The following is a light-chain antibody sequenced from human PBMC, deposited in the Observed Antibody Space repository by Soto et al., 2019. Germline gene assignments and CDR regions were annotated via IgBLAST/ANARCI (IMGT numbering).Light chain of an antibody. CDR1: QSIGNY. CDR3: QQSFTTPRT. Sequence: DIQMTQSPSSLSAFVGDRVTITCRASQSIGNYLNWYQQRPGEAPNLLIYAASTLYSGVPSRFSGSGSGTDFTLTISSLQPEDFVAYYCQQSFTTPRTFGQGTKVEIK. CDR2: AAS. J-gene: IGKJ1*01. V-gene: IGKV1-39*01.